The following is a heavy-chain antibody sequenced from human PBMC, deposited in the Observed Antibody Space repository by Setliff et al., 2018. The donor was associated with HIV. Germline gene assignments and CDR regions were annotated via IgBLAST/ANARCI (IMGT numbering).Heavy chain of an antibody. CDR2: IYTSGST. CDR1: GGSITNGGYY. V-gene: IGHV4-61*09. J-gene: IGHJ4*02. CDR3: AGGSGTFYDVLTFGP. D-gene: IGHD3-9*01. Sequence: LSLTCTVSGGSITNGGYYCSWIRQPAGKGLEWIGHIYTSGSTNFNPSLKSRVTISMDMSKNQFSLKLTSLTAADTAVYYCAGGSGTFYDVLTFGPWGQGTLVTVSS.